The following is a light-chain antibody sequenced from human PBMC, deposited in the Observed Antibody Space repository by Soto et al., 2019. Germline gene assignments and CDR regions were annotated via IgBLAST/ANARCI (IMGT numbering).Light chain of an antibody. Sequence: IXXXASQDIDNYLNWYQHRPGEAPKLLIYAASYLETGVPSRFSGSGSETHFTLTINSLQPEDIATYYCQQYDNYDITFGQGTRLEI. CDR2: AAS. V-gene: IGKV1-33*01. CDR3: QQYDNYDIT. CDR1: QDIDNY. J-gene: IGKJ5*01.